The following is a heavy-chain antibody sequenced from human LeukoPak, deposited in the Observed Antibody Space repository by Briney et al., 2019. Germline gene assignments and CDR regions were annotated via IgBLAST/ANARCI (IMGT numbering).Heavy chain of an antibody. Sequence: SVKVSCKTSGGTFTSYAITWVRQAPGQGLEWMGKIIPISGTTNYAQKFQGRVTFTADESTSTAYMELSSLRSEDTALYYCARKLRLGGNWYDPWGQGTLVTVSS. D-gene: IGHD1-26*01. CDR2: IIPISGTT. J-gene: IGHJ5*02. CDR3: ARKLRLGGNWYDP. V-gene: IGHV1-69*13. CDR1: GGTFTSYA.